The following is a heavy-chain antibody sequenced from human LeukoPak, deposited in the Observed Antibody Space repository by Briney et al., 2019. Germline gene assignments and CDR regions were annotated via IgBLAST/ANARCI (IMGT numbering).Heavy chain of an antibody. V-gene: IGHV1-8*01. Sequence: ASVKVSCKASGYTFTSYDINWVRQATGQGLERMGWMNPNSGNTGYAQKFQGRVTMTRNTSISTAYMELSSLRSEDTAVYYCARDLTGHYYDSSGYSRWGQGTLVTVSS. CDR3: ARDLTGHYYDSSGYSR. CDR2: MNPNSGNT. CDR1: GYTFTSYD. D-gene: IGHD3-22*01. J-gene: IGHJ4*02.